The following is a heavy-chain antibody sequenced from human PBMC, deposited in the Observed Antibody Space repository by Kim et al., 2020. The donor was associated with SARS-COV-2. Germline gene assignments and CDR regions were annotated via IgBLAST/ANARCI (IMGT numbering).Heavy chain of an antibody. CDR3: ARDRIDSSGWAYYFDY. D-gene: IGHD6-19*01. Sequence: GGSLRLSCAASGLTFSSYGMHWVRQAPGKGLEWVAVIWYDGSNKYYADSVKGRFTISRDNSKNTLYLQMNSLRAEDTAVYYCARDRIDSSGWAYYFDYWGQGTLVTVSS. J-gene: IGHJ4*02. CDR1: GLTFSSYG. V-gene: IGHV3-33*01. CDR2: IWYDGSNK.